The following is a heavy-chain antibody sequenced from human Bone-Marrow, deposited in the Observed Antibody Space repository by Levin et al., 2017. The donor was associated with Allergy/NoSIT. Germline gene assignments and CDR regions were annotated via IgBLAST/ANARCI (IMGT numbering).Heavy chain of an antibody. V-gene: IGHV4-59*01. J-gene: IGHJ3*02. D-gene: IGHD3-10*01. CDR1: GGSISSYY. Sequence: SETLSLTCTVSGGSISSYYWSWIRQPPGKGLEWIGYIYYSGSTNYNPSLKSRVTISVDTSKNQFSLKLSSVTAADTAVYYCASTLITMVRGVIRYSPFDIWGQGTMVTVSS. CDR2: IYYSGST. CDR3: ASTLITMVRGVIRYSPFDI.